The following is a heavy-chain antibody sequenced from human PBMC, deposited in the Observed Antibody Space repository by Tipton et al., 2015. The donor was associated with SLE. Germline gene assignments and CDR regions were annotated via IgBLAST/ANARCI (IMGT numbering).Heavy chain of an antibody. V-gene: IGHV3-74*01. Sequence: SLRLSCAASGFTFSSYWMHWVRQAPGKGLVWVSRINSDGSSTSYADSVKGRFTISRDNAKNSLYLQMNSLRAEDTAVYYCARDDPEGAAYMDVWGKGTTVTVSS. J-gene: IGHJ6*03. CDR3: ARDDPEGAAYMDV. D-gene: IGHD1-26*01. CDR1: GFTFSSYW. CDR2: INSDGSST.